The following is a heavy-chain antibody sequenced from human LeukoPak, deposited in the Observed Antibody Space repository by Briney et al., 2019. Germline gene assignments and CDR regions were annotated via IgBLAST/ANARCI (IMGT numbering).Heavy chain of an antibody. CDR2: IKQDGSAK. D-gene: IGHD6-13*01. CDR1: GFTFSSNW. J-gene: IGHJ3*02. Sequence: PGGSLRLSCAASGFTFSSNWMSWVRQAPGKGLEWVANIKQDGSAKYYVDSVKGRFTISRDNAKNSLYLQMNSLRAEDTAVYYCARDLSGIAAAADAFDIWGQGTMVTVSS. CDR3: ARDLSGIAAAADAFDI. V-gene: IGHV3-7*01.